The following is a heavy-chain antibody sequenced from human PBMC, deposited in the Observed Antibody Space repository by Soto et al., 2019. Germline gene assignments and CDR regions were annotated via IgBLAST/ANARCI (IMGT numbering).Heavy chain of an antibody. D-gene: IGHD1-20*01. J-gene: IGHJ4*02. V-gene: IGHV3-64*01. CDR3: ARAYNWNDFAAAY. CDR1: GFTFSSYA. Sequence: GWSLRLSCAASGFTFSSYAMHWVRQAPGKGLEYVSAISSNGGSTYYANSVKGRFTISRDNSKNTLYLQMGSLRAEDMAVYYCARAYNWNDFAAAYWGQGTLVTVSS. CDR2: ISSNGGST.